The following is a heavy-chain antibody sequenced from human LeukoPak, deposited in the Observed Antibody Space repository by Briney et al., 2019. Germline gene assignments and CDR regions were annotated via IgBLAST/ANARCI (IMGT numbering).Heavy chain of an antibody. D-gene: IGHD2-21*01. CDR1: GYTFTSYY. CDR3: ARDKWGGDLVPPLISYYYYGMDV. Sequence: ASVKVSCKASGYTFTSYYIHWVRQAPGQGLEWMGIINPSGGSTSYAQKFQGRVTMTRDTSTSTVYMELSSLRSEDTAVYYCARDKWGGDLVPPLISYYYYGMDVWGQGTTVTVSS. CDR2: INPSGGST. J-gene: IGHJ6*02. V-gene: IGHV1-46*01.